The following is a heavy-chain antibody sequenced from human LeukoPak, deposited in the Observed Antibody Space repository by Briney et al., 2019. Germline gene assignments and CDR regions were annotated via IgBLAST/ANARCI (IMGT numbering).Heavy chain of an antibody. D-gene: IGHD3-22*01. CDR1: GLTFNNYW. CDR2: IRTDGLET. CDR3: AREHYYDSSGFYRDFDC. J-gene: IGHJ4*02. V-gene: IGHV3-74*01. Sequence: GGSLRLSCAASGLTFNNYWMHWVRQAPGKGLVWVSRIRTDGLETSYADSVKGRFTVSRDNAKNTLYLQMNSLRAEDTAVYYCAREHYYDSSGFYRDFDCWAREPWSPSPQ.